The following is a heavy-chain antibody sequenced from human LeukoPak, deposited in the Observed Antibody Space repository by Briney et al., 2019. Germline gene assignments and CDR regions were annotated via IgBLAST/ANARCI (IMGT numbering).Heavy chain of an antibody. V-gene: IGHV3-11*04. CDR1: GFTFSDYY. D-gene: IGHD1-20*01. CDR3: ARTVDNWNYFDY. Sequence: SGGSLRLSCAASGFTFSDYYMSWIRQAPGKGLEWVSYISSSGSTIYYADSVKGRFTISRDNAKNSLYLQMNSLRAEDTAVYYCARTVDNWNYFDYWGQGTLVTVSS. CDR2: ISSSGSTI. J-gene: IGHJ4*02.